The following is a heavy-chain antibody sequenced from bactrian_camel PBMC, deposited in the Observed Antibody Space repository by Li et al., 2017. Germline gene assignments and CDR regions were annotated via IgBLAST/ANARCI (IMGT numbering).Heavy chain of an antibody. CDR1: GDTYSLQC. J-gene: IGHJ6*01. V-gene: IGHV3S40*01. Sequence: VQLVESGGGSVQAGGSLTLSCGASGDTYSLQCMGWFRQTPGKEREGVASIYTGANRTYYADSMNDRFTISQDNAKNTVYLQMNSLKPEDTATYTCAAALGGGYCWPASRVFGFWGQGTQVTVS. CDR3: AAALGGGYCWPASRVFGF. D-gene: IGHD2*01. CDR2: IYTGANRT.